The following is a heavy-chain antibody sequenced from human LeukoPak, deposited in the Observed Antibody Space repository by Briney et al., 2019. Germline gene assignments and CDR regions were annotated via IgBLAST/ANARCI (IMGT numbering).Heavy chain of an antibody. Sequence: PGGSLRLSCAASGFTFSSYGMHWVRQAPGKGLEGVAVIWYDENYKYYADSVKGRFTISRDNSKNTLYLQMNSLRAEDTAVYYCARDLDTYGSGSYWLEWGQGTLVTVSS. V-gene: IGHV3-33*01. CDR2: IWYDENYK. CDR1: GFTFSSYG. D-gene: IGHD3-10*01. CDR3: ARDLDTYGSGSYWLE. J-gene: IGHJ4*02.